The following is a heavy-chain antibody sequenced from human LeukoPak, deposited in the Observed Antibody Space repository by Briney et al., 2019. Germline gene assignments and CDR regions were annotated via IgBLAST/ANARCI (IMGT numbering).Heavy chain of an antibody. CDR1: GFTFSSYS. D-gene: IGHD3-22*01. V-gene: IGHV3-21*01. J-gene: IGHJ4*02. CDR3: ARDHYDSSGYYYFDY. Sequence: GSLRLSCAASGFTFSSYSMNWVRQAPGKGLEWVSSISSSSSYIYYADSVKGRFTISRDNAKNSLYLQMNSLRAEDTAVYYCARDHYDSSGYYYFDYWGQGTLVTVSS. CDR2: ISSSSSYI.